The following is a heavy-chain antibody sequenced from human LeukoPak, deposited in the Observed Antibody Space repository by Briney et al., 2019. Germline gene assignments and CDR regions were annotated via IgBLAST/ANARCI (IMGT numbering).Heavy chain of an antibody. J-gene: IGHJ5*02. V-gene: IGHV3-66*01. D-gene: IGHD3-10*01. CDR1: GFTFSSYW. CDR2: IFTNGGT. Sequence: GGSLRLSCAASGFTFSSYWMHWVRQAPGKGLEWVSVIFTNGGTHYADSVKGRFTISRDNSKNTLYLQMNSLRVDDTAVYYCARDHHGSGSYPNPWGQGTLVTVSS. CDR3: ARDHHGSGSYPNP.